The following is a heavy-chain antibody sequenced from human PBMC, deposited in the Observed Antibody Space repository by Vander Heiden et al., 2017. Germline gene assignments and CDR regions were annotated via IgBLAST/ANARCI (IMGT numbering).Heavy chain of an antibody. J-gene: IGHJ4*02. D-gene: IGHD3-10*01. CDR1: GFTCSNYW. Sequence: EVQLVESGGGLVQPGGSLRLCCAASGFTCSNYWMSWVRQAPGKGLEWVANIKQDGSEKYYVDSVKGRFTISRDNAKNSLYLQMNNLRAEDTAVFYCARGSYYDSGSKGFFDYWGQGTLVTVSS. CDR2: IKQDGSEK. V-gene: IGHV3-7*01. CDR3: ARGSYYDSGSKGFFDY.